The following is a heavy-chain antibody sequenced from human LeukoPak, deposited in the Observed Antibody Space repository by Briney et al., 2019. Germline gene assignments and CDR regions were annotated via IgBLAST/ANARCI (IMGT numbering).Heavy chain of an antibody. CDR2: INSDGSTT. J-gene: IGHJ4*02. Sequence: GGSLRLSCAASGFTFSSNWMHWVRQAPGKGLVWVSRINSDGSTTSYADSVRGRFTISRDNAKNTVYLQMNSLRAEDTAVYYCARDQGVVVVPAGFDYWGQGTLVTVSS. CDR3: ARDQGVVVVPAGFDY. CDR1: GFTFSSNW. V-gene: IGHV3-74*01. D-gene: IGHD2-2*01.